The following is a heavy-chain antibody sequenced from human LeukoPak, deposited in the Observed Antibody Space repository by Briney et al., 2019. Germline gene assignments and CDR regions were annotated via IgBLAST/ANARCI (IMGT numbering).Heavy chain of an antibody. CDR1: GFTFNTYT. CDR2: ISNSGGST. Sequence: PGGSLRLSCAASGFTFNTYTMYWVRQAPGKGLEWVSGISNSGGSTYYADSVKGRFTISRDNSKNTLYLQMNSLRAEDTALHYCAKGLERESRLDSWGQGTLVTVSS. V-gene: IGHV3-23*01. J-gene: IGHJ4*02. CDR3: AKGLERESRLDS. D-gene: IGHD1-1*01.